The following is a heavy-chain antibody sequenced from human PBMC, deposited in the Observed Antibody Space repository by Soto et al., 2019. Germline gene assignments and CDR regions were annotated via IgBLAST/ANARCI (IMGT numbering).Heavy chain of an antibody. CDR3: ATSYGSGYLAFDY. J-gene: IGHJ4*02. CDR2: VNPILSMS. Sequence: QVQLVQSGAEVKRPGSSVKVSCKASGDTFSFYSINWVRQAPGLGLEWMGRVNPILSMSNYAQRFQGRVTMTADKSTSTGYMDLSGLRSEDTAMYYCATSYGSGYLAFDYWGQGALVTVSS. CDR1: GDTFSFYS. V-gene: IGHV1-69*04. D-gene: IGHD3-10*01.